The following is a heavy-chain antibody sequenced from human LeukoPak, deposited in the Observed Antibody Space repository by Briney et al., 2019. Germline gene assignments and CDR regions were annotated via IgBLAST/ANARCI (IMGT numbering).Heavy chain of an antibody. J-gene: IGHJ4*02. V-gene: IGHV3-66*01. CDR3: ARDLGRPNFDY. CDR1: GFTVSSNY. Sequence: PGGSLRLSCAASGFTVSSNYMSWVRQTPGKGLEWVSVIYSGGSTYYADSVKGRFTISRDNSKNTLYPQMNSLRAEDTAVYYCARDLGRPNFDYWGQGTLVTVSS. CDR2: IYSGGST. D-gene: IGHD3-16*01.